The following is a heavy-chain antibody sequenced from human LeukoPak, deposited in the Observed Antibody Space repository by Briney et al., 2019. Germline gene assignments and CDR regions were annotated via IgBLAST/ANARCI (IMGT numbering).Heavy chain of an antibody. J-gene: IGHJ4*02. V-gene: IGHV3-11*01. CDR2: INSRRSYV. Sequence: PGGSLRLSCAASGFTFSDYYMSWVRQAPGKGLEWVSYINSRRSYVYYAHSVRGRLTISRDNAKNSLYLQMNSLRAEDTAVYYCARDGSSGLFDYWGQGTRVTVSS. D-gene: IGHD5-12*01. CDR3: ARDGSSGLFDY. CDR1: GFTFSDYY.